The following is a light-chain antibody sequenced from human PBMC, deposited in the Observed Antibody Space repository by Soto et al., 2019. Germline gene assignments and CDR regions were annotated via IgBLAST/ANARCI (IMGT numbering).Light chain of an antibody. V-gene: IGKV1-8*01. J-gene: IGKJ4*01. CDR3: PQYYSYPLT. CDR2: AAS. CDR1: HGISSY. Sequence: AFRMTQSPSSLSASTGDRVTITCRASHGISSYLAWYQQKPGKAPKLLIYAASTLQSGVPSRFSGSGSGTDFTLTISCLQSEDFATYYCPQYYSYPLTFGGGTKVDIK.